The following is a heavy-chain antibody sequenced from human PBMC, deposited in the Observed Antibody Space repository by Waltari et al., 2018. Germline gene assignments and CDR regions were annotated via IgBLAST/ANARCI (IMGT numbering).Heavy chain of an antibody. CDR1: GFIFNGYA. Sequence: QVQLVESGGGMVQPGRSLRLSCAASGFIFNGYAMHWVSQAPGKGLELLAVVSYDGNNKDYADSVKGRFTISRDNLKNTLFLQMNSLRVDDTAVYYCAKQLYSGAWDAFDSWGQGTLVTVSS. CDR2: VSYDGNNK. CDR3: AKQLYSGAWDAFDS. V-gene: IGHV3-30*18. D-gene: IGHD2-8*01. J-gene: IGHJ4*02.